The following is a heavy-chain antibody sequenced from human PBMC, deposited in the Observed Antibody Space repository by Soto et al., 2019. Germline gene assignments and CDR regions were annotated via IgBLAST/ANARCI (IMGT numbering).Heavy chain of an antibody. D-gene: IGHD2-2*01. CDR1: GGSISSYY. Sequence: QVQLQESGPGLVKPSETLSLTCTVSGGSISSYYWSWIRQPPGKGLEWIGYIYYSGSTNYNPSLKSRVTISVDTSKNQFSLKVSSVTAADTAVYYCARAEKYVSCFDPWGQGTLVTVSS. J-gene: IGHJ5*02. V-gene: IGHV4-59*01. CDR2: IYYSGST. CDR3: ARAEKYVSCFDP.